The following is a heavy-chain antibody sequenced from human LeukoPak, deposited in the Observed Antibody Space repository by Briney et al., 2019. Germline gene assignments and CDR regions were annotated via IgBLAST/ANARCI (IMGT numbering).Heavy chain of an antibody. V-gene: IGHV4-34*01. CDR1: GGSFSGYY. Sequence: SETLSLTCAVYGGSFSGYYWSWIRQPPGKGLEWIGSIYDSGSTYYNPSLKSRVTISVDTSKNQFSLKLNSVTAADTAVYYCARHYGPWGQGTLVTVS. J-gene: IGHJ5*02. CDR3: ARHYGP. CDR2: IYDSGST. D-gene: IGHD3-16*01.